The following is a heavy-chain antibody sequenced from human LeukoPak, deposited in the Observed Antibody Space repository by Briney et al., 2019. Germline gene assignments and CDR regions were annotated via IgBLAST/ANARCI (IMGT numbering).Heavy chain of an antibody. D-gene: IGHD6-13*01. J-gene: IGHJ3*02. V-gene: IGHV3-9*03. CDR1: GFTFDDYA. CDR3: AKDAGIAAGWGAFDI. CDR2: ISWNSGSI. Sequence: GGSLRLSCAASGFTFDDYAMHWVRQAPGKGLEWVSGISWNSGSIGYADSVKGRFTISRDNAKNSLYLQMNSLRAEDMALYYCAKDAGIAAGWGAFDIWGQGTMVTVSS.